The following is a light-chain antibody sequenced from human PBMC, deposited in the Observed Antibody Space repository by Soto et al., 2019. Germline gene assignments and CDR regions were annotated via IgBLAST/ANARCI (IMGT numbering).Light chain of an antibody. J-gene: IGKJ1*01. CDR1: QSIRHY. Sequence: DIQMTQSPPTLSASVGDRVTITCRASQSIRHYLAWYQQMPGKAPKLLIYGASTLHSVVPSRFSGSGSGTEFTLTISSLQPDDFGTYFCQHHNSYSQTFGQGTKVEIK. CDR3: QHHNSYSQT. V-gene: IGKV1-5*01. CDR2: GAS.